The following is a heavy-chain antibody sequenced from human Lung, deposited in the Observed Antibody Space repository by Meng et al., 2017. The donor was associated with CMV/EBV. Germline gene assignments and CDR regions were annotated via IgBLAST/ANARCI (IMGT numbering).Heavy chain of an antibody. J-gene: IGHJ4*02. D-gene: IGHD2-2*01. CDR1: RVTYRNYA. CDR2: ISSDGQNK. Sequence: GASXKISCVVSRVTYRNYAMHWVHQAPGKGPEWVAVISSDGQNKYYADSVKGRCAISRDNLRSTLYLQLSRLRLEDTAVYYCATYSRAPAALLAYFNYWGLGXLVTVSS. V-gene: IGHV3-30*09. CDR3: ATYSRAPAALLAYFNY.